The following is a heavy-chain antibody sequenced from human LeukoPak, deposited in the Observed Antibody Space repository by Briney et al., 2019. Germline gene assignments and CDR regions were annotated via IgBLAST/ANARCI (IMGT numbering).Heavy chain of an antibody. Sequence: SETLSLTCTVSGDSISSGDYHWSWIRQPAGKALEWIGRIYPSGSTNYDPSLKSRVTISIDTSKNQFSLKLSSVTAADTAVYYCAREERITMIVVVYFDYWGQGTLVTVSS. CDR1: GDSISSGDYH. CDR2: IYPSGST. CDR3: AREERITMIVVVYFDY. V-gene: IGHV4-61*02. J-gene: IGHJ4*02. D-gene: IGHD3-22*01.